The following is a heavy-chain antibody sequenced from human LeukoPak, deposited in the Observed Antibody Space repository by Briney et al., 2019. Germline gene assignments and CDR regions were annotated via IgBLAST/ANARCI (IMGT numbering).Heavy chain of an antibody. CDR3: ARVIQDDTSY. Sequence: GASVKVSFKSSGYTFTCYYMHWVRQAPGQGLEGKGLINSNRGGTNYAQKFQGRVTITRDTSNSTAYMELSRLRSDDTAVYYCARVIQDDTSYWGQGTLVTVSS. D-gene: IGHD2-2*01. CDR1: GYTFTCYY. CDR2: INSNRGGT. J-gene: IGHJ4*02. V-gene: IGHV1-2*02.